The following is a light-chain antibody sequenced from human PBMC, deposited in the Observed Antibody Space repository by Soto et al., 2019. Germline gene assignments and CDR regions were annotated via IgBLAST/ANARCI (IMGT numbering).Light chain of an antibody. CDR3: QDYGTSHPWT. V-gene: IGKV3-20*01. CDR2: GGS. Sequence: EVVLRQSPGALCWSPGEGVTLSGRASPNIRGTKLAWYRQKRGQAPRLHMYGGSTWADGIPGRFSGRGTGTNFTLTISRLEPEDSAVYYCQDYGTSHPWTFGQGTKLEIK. CDR1: PNIRGTK. J-gene: IGKJ1*01.